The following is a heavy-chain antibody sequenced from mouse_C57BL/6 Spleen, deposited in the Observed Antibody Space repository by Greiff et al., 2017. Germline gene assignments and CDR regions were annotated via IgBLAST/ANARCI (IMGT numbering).Heavy chain of an antibody. CDR3: SSSRDWSYYYAMDY. V-gene: IGHV1-42*01. Sequence: VQLQQSGPELVKPGASVKISCKASGYSFTGYYMNWVKQSPEKSLAWIGELNPSTGGTTYNQKFKAKATLTVDQYSSTAYMQIKSLTSEVSAFYYFSSSRDWSYYYAMDYWGQGTSVTVAS. CDR1: GYSFTGYY. D-gene: IGHD3-3*01. J-gene: IGHJ4*01. CDR2: LNPSTGGT.